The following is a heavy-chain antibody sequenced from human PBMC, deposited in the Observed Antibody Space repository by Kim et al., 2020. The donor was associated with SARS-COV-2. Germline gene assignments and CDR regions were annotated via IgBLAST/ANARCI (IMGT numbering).Heavy chain of an antibody. V-gene: IGHV3-7*01. J-gene: IGHJ6*02. CDR3: ARDTFYDGSGEDYYGMDV. D-gene: IGHD3-10*01. Sequence: GGSLRLSCAASGFTFSSYWMSWVRQAPGKGLEWVANIKQDGSEKYYVDSVKGRFTISRDNAKNSLYLQMNSLRAEETAVYYCARDTFYDGSGEDYYGMDVWGQGTTVTVSS. CDR1: GFTFSSYW. CDR2: IKQDGSEK.